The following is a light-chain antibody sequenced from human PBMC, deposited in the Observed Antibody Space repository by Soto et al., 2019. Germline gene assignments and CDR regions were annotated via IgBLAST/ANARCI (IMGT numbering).Light chain of an antibody. CDR3: QQSSSSPIT. V-gene: IGKV3-20*01. CDR1: QSVSSSY. Sequence: EVVVTQSPGILYSSPGEKATLSCRASQSVSSSYLAWYQQKPGQAPRLLMSAASIRATGIPDRFSGSGSGTDFTLTISRLEAEDVAVDYCQQSSSSPITFGQGTRLEIK. CDR2: AAS. J-gene: IGKJ5*01.